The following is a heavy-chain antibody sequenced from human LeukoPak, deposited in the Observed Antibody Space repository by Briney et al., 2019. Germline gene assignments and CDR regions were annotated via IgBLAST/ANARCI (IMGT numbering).Heavy chain of an antibody. CDR1: GFNFSSHW. CDR2: INSDERSR. D-gene: IGHD6-19*01. CDR3: ARGMYSSGLDY. Sequence: GGALRLSCAGSGFNFSSHWMYWVRQAPGKGLVWVSRINSDERSRTYADSVKSRFTISRDNAKNTLYLQMNSLRAEDTAVYYCARGMYSSGLDYWGQGTLVTVSS. V-gene: IGHV3-74*01. J-gene: IGHJ4*02.